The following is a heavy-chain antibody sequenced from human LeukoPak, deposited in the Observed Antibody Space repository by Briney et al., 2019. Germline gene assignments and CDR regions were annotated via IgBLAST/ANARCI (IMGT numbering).Heavy chain of an antibody. CDR2: IKMDERSA. D-gene: IGHD3-10*01. CDR1: GFTITNNW. J-gene: IGHJ4*02. Sequence: GGSLRLSCTVSGFTITNNWMCWVRQAPGRGLVWVSRIKMDERSAVYADSVKGRFIISRDNAKNTVYLQMNILSADATAVYYCATVFKGSSLQDYWGQGTLVTVSS. CDR3: ATVFKGSSLQDY. V-gene: IGHV3-74*03.